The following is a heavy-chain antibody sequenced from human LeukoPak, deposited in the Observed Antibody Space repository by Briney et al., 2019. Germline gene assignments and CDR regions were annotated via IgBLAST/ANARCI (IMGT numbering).Heavy chain of an antibody. CDR3: ASLLGVYYFDY. CDR1: GFTISSKY. Sequence: QPGGSLTLSCAASGFTISSKYMSWVRQAPGKGLEWVSVIYSGGSTYYTDSVKGRFTISRDNSKNTLYLRMNSLRAEDAAVYYCASLLGVYYFDYWGQGTLVTVSS. V-gene: IGHV3-53*01. CDR2: IYSGGST. J-gene: IGHJ4*02.